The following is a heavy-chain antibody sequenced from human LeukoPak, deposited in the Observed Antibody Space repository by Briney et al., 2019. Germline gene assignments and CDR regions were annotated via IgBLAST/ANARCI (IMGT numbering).Heavy chain of an antibody. Sequence: GGSLRLSCAASGFTFSSYGMHWVRQAPGKGLEWVAVISYDGSNKYYADSVKGRFTISRDNSKNTLYLQMNGLRAEDTAVYYCAKERLMIVDIWGQGTMVTVSS. D-gene: IGHD3-22*01. CDR1: GFTFSSYG. V-gene: IGHV3-30*18. J-gene: IGHJ3*02. CDR2: ISYDGSNK. CDR3: AKERLMIVDI.